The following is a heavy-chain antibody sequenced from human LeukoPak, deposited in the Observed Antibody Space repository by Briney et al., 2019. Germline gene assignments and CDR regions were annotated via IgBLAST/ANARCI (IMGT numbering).Heavy chain of an antibody. CDR3: AREESRRLRYFDTQVSGMDV. CDR1: GGSFSGYY. D-gene: IGHD3-9*01. Sequence: SETLSLTCAVYGGSFSGYYWSWIRQPPGKGLEWIGEINHSGSTNYNPSLKSRVTISVDTSKNQFSLKLSSVTAADTAVYYCAREESRRLRYFDTQVSGMDVWGQGTTVTVSS. CDR2: INHSGST. V-gene: IGHV4-34*01. J-gene: IGHJ6*02.